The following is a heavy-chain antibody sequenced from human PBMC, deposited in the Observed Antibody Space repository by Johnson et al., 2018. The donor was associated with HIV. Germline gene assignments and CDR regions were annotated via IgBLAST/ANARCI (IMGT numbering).Heavy chain of an antibody. CDR1: RFTFDDYG. D-gene: IGHD3-10*01. CDR3: ARRGLANAFDI. V-gene: IGHV3-20*04. J-gene: IGHJ3*02. Sequence: MLLVESGGGLVKPGGSLRLSCAASRFTFDDYGMSWVRQAPGKGLEWVSGINWNGGNTDYADSVKGRFAISRDNAKSSVYLQINSLRAEDTAVYYCARRGLANAFDIWGQGTMVTVSS. CDR2: INWNGGNT.